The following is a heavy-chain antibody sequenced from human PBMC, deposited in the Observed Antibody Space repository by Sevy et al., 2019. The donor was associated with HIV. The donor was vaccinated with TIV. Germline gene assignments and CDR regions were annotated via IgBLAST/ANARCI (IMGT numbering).Heavy chain of an antibody. CDR1: GFTFSRCA. CDR3: AKGDSSGWHGHFDY. J-gene: IGHJ4*02. V-gene: IGHV3-23*01. D-gene: IGHD6-19*01. Sequence: GGSLRLSCAASGFTFSRCAMNRVRQAPGKGLEWVSDISASGGGTNYADSVKGRFTTSRDNSKNTLYLQMNSLRAEDTAVYYCAKGDSSGWHGHFDYWGQGTLVTVSS. CDR2: ISASGGGT.